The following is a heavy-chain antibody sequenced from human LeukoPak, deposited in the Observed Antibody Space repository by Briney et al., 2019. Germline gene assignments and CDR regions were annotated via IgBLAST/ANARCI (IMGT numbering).Heavy chain of an antibody. D-gene: IGHD2-2*01. J-gene: IGHJ3*02. V-gene: IGHV4-59*01. CDR3: ARDRGCSSTSCYPDAFDI. Sequence: SETLSLTCTVSGGSITSYYWSWARQPPGKGLEWIGYIYYSGSTNYNPSLRSRVTISVDTSKNQFSLKLNSVTAADTAVYYCARDRGCSSTSCYPDAFDIWGQGTMVTVSS. CDR1: GGSITSYY. CDR2: IYYSGST.